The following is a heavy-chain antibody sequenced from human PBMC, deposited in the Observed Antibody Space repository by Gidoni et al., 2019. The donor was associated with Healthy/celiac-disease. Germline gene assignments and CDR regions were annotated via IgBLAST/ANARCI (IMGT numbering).Heavy chain of an antibody. D-gene: IGHD2-15*01. Sequence: QVQLVQSGAAVKKPGASVKDSCTASGYTFTGYYMHWVRQAPGQGLEWMGWINPNSGGTNYAQKFQGRVPMTRDTSISTAYMELSRLRSDDTAVYYCARDPLADDDAFDIWGQGTMVTVSS. CDR3: ARDPLADDDAFDI. CDR1: GYTFTGYY. J-gene: IGHJ3*02. CDR2: INPNSGGT. V-gene: IGHV1-2*02.